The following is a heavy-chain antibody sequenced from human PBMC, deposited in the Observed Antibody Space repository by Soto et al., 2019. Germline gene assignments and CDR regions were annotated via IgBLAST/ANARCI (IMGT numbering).Heavy chain of an antibody. CDR3: ARDGDAMTVVPQTHKPLDY. V-gene: IGHV1-3*01. Sequence: ASVKVSCKASGYTFTSYAMHWVRQAPGQRLEWMGWINAGNGNTKYSQKFQGRVTITRDTSASTAYMELSRLRSEDTAVYYCARDGDAMTVVPQTHKPLDYWGDGTPVTVSS. CDR2: INAGNGNT. D-gene: IGHD3-22*01. J-gene: IGHJ4*01. CDR1: GYTFTSYA.